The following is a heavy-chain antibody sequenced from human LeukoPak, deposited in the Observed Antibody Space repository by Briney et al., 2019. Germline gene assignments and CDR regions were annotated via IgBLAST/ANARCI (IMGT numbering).Heavy chain of an antibody. CDR2: ISSSGTTI. V-gene: IGHV3-11*04. Sequence: PGGSLRLSCAASGFTFSDYYMSWIRQAPGKGLEWVSYISSSGTTISYTDSVKGRFTISRDIAKSSLYLQMNSLRAEDTAVYYCARKTSGSYGYFDYWGQGTLVTVSS. CDR1: GFTFSDYY. CDR3: ARKTSGSYGYFDY. D-gene: IGHD1-26*01. J-gene: IGHJ4*02.